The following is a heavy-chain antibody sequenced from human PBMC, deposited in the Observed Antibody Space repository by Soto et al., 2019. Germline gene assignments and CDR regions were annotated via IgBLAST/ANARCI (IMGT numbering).Heavy chain of an antibody. CDR1: GGTFCISA. D-gene: IGHD6-13*01. Sequence: ASVKVSCKASGGTFCISAISWVRQAPGQGLEWMGIINPSGGSTSYAQKFHGRVTMTRDTSTSTVYMELSSLRSEDTAVYYCARFLQQVVQYYYYYGMDVWGQGTTVTVSS. CDR2: INPSGGST. V-gene: IGHV1-46*03. CDR3: ARFLQQVVQYYYYYGMDV. J-gene: IGHJ6*02.